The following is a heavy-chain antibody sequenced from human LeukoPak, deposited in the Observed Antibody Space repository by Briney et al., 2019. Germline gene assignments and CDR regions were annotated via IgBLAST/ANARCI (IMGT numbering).Heavy chain of an antibody. V-gene: IGHV1-69*13. D-gene: IGHD6-13*01. CDR3: ASITAAAAAVSGDMDV. Sequence: GASVKVSCKASGGTFSSYAISWVRQAPGQGLEWMGGIIPIFGTANYAQKFQGRVTITADESTSTAYMELSSLRSEDTAVYYCASITAAAAAVSGDMDVWGKGTTVTVSS. J-gene: IGHJ6*03. CDR1: GGTFSSYA. CDR2: IIPIFGTA.